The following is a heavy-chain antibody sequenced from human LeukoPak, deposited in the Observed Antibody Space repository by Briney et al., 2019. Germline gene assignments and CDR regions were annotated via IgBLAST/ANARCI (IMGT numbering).Heavy chain of an antibody. D-gene: IGHD3-16*02. CDR1: GFTFSRYA. CDR2: ISYDGSNK. Sequence: GSLRLSCAASGFTFSRYAMHWVRQGPGKGLEWVAAISYDGSNKKYADSVKGRFTISRDNSKNTLYLQMNSLRAEDTAVYYCAKDSYYDYVWGSYRYTNQFDYWGQGTLVTVSS. CDR3: AKDSYYDYVWGSYRYTNQFDY. J-gene: IGHJ4*02. V-gene: IGHV3-30*04.